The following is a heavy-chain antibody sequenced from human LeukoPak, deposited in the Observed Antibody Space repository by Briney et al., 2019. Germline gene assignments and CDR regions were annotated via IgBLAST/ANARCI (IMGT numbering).Heavy chain of an antibody. CDR2: ISGSGATI. J-gene: IGHJ4*02. D-gene: IGHD1-14*01. CDR3: ARSWAAGTDY. Sequence: GGSLRLSCVVSEFTFSDYYMSWIRQAPGKGLEWISYISGSGATIYYAASVKGRFTISRDNAKNSLYLQTNGPRAEDTAVYYCARSWAAGTDYWGQGTLVTVSS. CDR1: EFTFSDYY. V-gene: IGHV3-11*04.